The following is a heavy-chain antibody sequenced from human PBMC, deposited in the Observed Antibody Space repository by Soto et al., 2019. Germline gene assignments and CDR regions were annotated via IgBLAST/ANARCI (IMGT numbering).Heavy chain of an antibody. CDR1: GFIFSSHT. CDR3: AKGTVAGTYYYYAVDV. CDR2: VSFDGDKQ. Sequence: QVRLVESGGGVVQPGGSLRLSCAVSGFIFSSHTMHWVRQAQGKGLEWVALVSFDGDKQYYAHSVRGRFTISRDFSKNTLYLQMDSLRTDDTAVYICAKGTVAGTYYYYAVDVWGNGTTVTVSS. D-gene: IGHD6-19*01. V-gene: IGHV3-30-3*01. J-gene: IGHJ6*04.